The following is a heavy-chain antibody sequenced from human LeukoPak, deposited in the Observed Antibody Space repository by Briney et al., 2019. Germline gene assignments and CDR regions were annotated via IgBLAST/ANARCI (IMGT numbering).Heavy chain of an antibody. CDR1: GYTFTSYD. J-gene: IGHJ4*02. CDR2: RNPNSGNT. Sequence: ASVKVSCKASGYTFTSYDINWVRQATGQGLKWMGWRNPNSGNTGYAQKCQGRVTLTSTASISTPYMELSSLRSEDTAVSYCASFDIAVAGTLDYWGQGTLVTVSS. CDR3: ASFDIAVAGTLDY. V-gene: IGHV1-8*01. D-gene: IGHD6-19*01.